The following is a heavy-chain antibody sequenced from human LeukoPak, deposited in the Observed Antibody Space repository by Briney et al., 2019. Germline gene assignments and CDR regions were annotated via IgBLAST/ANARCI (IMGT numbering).Heavy chain of an antibody. CDR3: ARGYSSGWFDSSHHYDY. V-gene: IGHV4-34*01. J-gene: IGHJ4*02. Sequence: SETLSLTCAVYGGSFSGYYWSWIRQPPGKGLEWIGEINHSGSTNYNPSLKSRVTISVDTSKNQFSLKLSSVTAADTAVYYCARGYSSGWFDSSHHYDYWGQGTLVTVSS. CDR1: GGSFSGYY. D-gene: IGHD6-19*01. CDR2: INHSGST.